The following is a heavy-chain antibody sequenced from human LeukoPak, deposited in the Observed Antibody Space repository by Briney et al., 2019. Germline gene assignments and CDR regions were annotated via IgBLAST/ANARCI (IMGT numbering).Heavy chain of an antibody. CDR2: INPNSGGT. CDR1: GYTFTGYY. V-gene: IGHV1-2*06. J-gene: IGHJ6*03. D-gene: IGHD5/OR15-5a*01. Sequence: ASVKVSCKASGYTFTGYYMHWVRQAPGQGLEWMGRINPNSGGTNYEQKFQGRVTMTRDTSISTAYMELSRLKSDDTAVYYCARGVSGAYYYYYMDVWGKGTTVTVSS. CDR3: ARGVSGAYYYYYMDV.